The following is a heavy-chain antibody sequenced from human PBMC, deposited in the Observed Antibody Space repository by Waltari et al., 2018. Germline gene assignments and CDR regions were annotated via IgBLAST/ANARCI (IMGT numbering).Heavy chain of an antibody. J-gene: IGHJ4*02. Sequence: QLQLQESGPGLVTPSETLSLTCTVSGDSITSNSYFWGWVRQPPGKGLEWLGTIYASRGTYYNPSLKSRVAIAVDASKNQFSLELSSVTAADTAVYYCAAQPGLGGRSLDYWGQGTLVPVSS. CDR2: IYASRGT. V-gene: IGHV4-39*07. D-gene: IGHD1-1*01. CDR3: AAQPGLGGRSLDY. CDR1: GDSITSNSYF.